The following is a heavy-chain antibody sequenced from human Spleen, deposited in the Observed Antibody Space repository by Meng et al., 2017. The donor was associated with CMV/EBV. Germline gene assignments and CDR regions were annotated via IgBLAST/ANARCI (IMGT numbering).Heavy chain of an antibody. Sequence: GESLKISCAASGFTFSSYAMSWVRQAPGKGLEWVSVIYSGGSSTSYADSVKGRFTISRDNSKNTLYLQMNSLRAEDTAVYYCAKDPRGSSGYWGQGTLVTVSS. CDR3: AKDPRGSSGY. CDR1: GFTFSSYA. V-gene: IGHV3-23*03. D-gene: IGHD3-22*01. CDR2: IYSGGSST. J-gene: IGHJ4*02.